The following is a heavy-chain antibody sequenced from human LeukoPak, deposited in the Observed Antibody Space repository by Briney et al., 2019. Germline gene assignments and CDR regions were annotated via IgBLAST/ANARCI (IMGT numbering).Heavy chain of an antibody. CDR2: INHSGST. J-gene: IGHJ6*03. CDR3: ARVCSRSYYYYYYMDV. D-gene: IGHD6-13*01. CDR1: GGSFSGYY. Sequence: PSETLSLTCAVYGGSFSGYYWSWIRQPPGKGLEWIGEINHSGSTNYNPSLKSRVTISVDTSKNQFSLKLSSVTAADTAVYYCARVCSRSYYYYYYMDVWGKGTTVTVSS. V-gene: IGHV4-34*01.